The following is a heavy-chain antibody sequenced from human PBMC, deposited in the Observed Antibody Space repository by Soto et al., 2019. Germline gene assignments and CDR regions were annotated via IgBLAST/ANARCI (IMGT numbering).Heavy chain of an antibody. V-gene: IGHV3-30*18. Sequence: QVQLVESGGGVVQPGRSLRLSCVASGFTFSSYGMHWVRQAPGKGLEWVAIISYDGSNTYYADSVKGRFTISRDNSKKTLYLQMNSPRDEETSVYYCAKEGGLSGSYYISSSYYFDYWGQGTLVTVSS. J-gene: IGHJ4*02. CDR1: GFTFSSYG. D-gene: IGHD1-26*01. CDR2: ISYDGSNT. CDR3: AKEGGLSGSYYISSSYYFDY.